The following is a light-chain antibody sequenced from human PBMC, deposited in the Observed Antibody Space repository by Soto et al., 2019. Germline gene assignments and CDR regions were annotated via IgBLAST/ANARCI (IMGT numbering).Light chain of an antibody. CDR2: EVS. CDR1: SSDVGSYNS. V-gene: IGLV2-8*01. Sequence: QSALTQPPSASGSPGQSVTISCTGTSSDVGSYNSVSWYQQHPGKAPKVMIYEVSQRPSGVPDRFSGSKSGNTASLTVSGLQAEDEADYYCSSYAGSNNFVVFGGGTKLTVL. CDR3: SSYAGSNNFVV. J-gene: IGLJ2*01.